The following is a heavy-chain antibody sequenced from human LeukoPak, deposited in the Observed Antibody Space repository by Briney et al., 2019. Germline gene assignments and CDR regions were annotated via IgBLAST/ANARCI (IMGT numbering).Heavy chain of an antibody. CDR2: ISYDGSNK. CDR3: ARGGYSYGDDAFDI. V-gene: IGHV3-30*04. Sequence: PPGRSLRLSCAASGFTFSSYAMHWVRQAPGKGLEWVAVISYDGSNKYYADSVKGRFTISRDNSKNTLYLQMNSLRAEDTAVYYCARGGYSYGDDAFDIWGQGTMVTVSS. D-gene: IGHD5-18*01. CDR1: GFTFSSYA. J-gene: IGHJ3*02.